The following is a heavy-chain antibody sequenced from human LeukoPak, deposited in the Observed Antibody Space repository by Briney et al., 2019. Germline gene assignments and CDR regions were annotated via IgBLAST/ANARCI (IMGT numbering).Heavy chain of an antibody. J-gene: IGHJ4*02. V-gene: IGHV3-11*05. CDR2: ISSSSSYT. D-gene: IGHD3-10*01. CDR1: GFTFSDYY. CDR3: ARDSPMYYYGSGSYYEKGFDY. Sequence: PGGSLRLSCAASGFTFSDYYTSWIRQAPGKGLEWVSYISSSSSYTNYADSVKGRFTISRDNAKNSLYLQMNSLRAEDTAVYYCARDSPMYYYGSGSYYEKGFDYWGQGTLVTVSS.